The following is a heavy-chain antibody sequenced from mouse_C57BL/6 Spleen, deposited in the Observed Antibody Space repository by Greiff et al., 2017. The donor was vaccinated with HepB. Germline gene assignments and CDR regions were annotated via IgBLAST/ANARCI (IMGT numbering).Heavy chain of an antibody. Sequence: QVQLQQSGAELVRPGTSVKVSCKASGYAFTNYLIEWVKQRPGQGLEWIGVINPGSGGTNYNEKFKGKATLTAYKSSSTAYMQLSSLTSEDSAVYFCASGYFDYWGQGTTLTVSS. J-gene: IGHJ2*01. CDR2: INPGSGGT. CDR1: GYAFTNYL. CDR3: ASGYFDY. V-gene: IGHV1-54*01.